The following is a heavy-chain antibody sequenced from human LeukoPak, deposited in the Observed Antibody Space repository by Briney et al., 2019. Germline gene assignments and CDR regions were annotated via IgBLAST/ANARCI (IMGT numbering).Heavy chain of an antibody. CDR2: INSADNVQ. CDR1: GSSLRSSD. Sequence: GGTLTLTCAASGSSLRSSDMNWVRQTPGKGPDWLDQINSADNVQYYTDSVRGRFTMSRDNAKDLLFLQMNSLRDDDTAVYYCARDTVNGPFVISLDLWGQGVLVTVSS. J-gene: IGHJ5*02. V-gene: IGHV3-48*03. D-gene: IGHD2-8*01. CDR3: ARDTVNGPFVISLDL.